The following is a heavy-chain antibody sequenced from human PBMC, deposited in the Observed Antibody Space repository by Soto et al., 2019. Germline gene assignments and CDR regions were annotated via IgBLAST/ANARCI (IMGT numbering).Heavy chain of an antibody. V-gene: IGHV3-48*03. CDR1: GFTFSSYE. Sequence: PGWSLRLSCAASGFTFSSYEMNWVRQAPGKGLEWVSYISSSGSTIYYADSVKGRFTISRDNAKNSLYLQMNSLRAEDTAVYYCERDMGPRLFDYWGQGTLVTRLL. J-gene: IGHJ4*02. D-gene: IGHD3-10*01. CDR3: ERDMGPRLFDY. CDR2: ISSSGSTI.